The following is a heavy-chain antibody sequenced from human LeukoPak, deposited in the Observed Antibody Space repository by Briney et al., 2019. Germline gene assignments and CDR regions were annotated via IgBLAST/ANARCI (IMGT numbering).Heavy chain of an antibody. CDR3: AKDVYYDSSGYPYYFDY. Sequence: PGGSLRLSCAASGFTFSSYGMHWVRQAPGKGLEWVAVISYDGSNKYYADSVKGRFTISRDKSKNTLYLQMNSLRAEDTAVYYCAKDVYYDSSGYPYYFDYWGQGTLVTVSS. CDR2: ISYDGSNK. V-gene: IGHV3-30*18. D-gene: IGHD3-22*01. CDR1: GFTFSSYG. J-gene: IGHJ4*02.